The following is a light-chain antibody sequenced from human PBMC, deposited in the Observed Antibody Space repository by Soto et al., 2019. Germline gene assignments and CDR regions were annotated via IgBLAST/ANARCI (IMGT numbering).Light chain of an antibody. V-gene: IGKV3-20*01. Sequence: EVVLTQSPATLSVSPGERATLSCRASQSVSIKLAWYQQKPGQAPRLLIYGASSRATGIPDRFSGSGSGTDFTLTISGPEPEDSAVYYCQQYGNSRGTFGQGTKVDIK. CDR3: QQYGNSRGT. CDR1: QSVSIK. J-gene: IGKJ1*01. CDR2: GAS.